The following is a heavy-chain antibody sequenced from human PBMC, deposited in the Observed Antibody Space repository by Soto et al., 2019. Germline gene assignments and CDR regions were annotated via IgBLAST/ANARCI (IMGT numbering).Heavy chain of an antibody. Sequence: ESGGGVVQPGRSLRLSCAASGFTFSSYGMHWVRQAPGKGLEWVAVIWYDGRNKWYADSVKGRFTISRDNSKNTLYLQMNSLRAEDTAVYSCARDRGYSGYDSPRFYYGMDVWGQGTTVTVSS. J-gene: IGHJ6*02. D-gene: IGHD5-12*01. CDR2: IWYDGRNK. CDR3: ARDRGYSGYDSPRFYYGMDV. CDR1: GFTFSSYG. V-gene: IGHV3-33*01.